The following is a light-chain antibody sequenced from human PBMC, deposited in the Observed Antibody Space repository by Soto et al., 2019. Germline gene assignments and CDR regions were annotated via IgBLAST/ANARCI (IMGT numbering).Light chain of an antibody. Sequence: EIVMTQSPATLSVSPGERATLSCRASQSVSSNLAWYQQKPGQAPRLLIYGASTRATGIPARFIGSGSGTDFTLTISSLQSEDVAVYDCQQYNNWPRGTFGQGTKLEIK. V-gene: IGKV3-15*01. CDR1: QSVSSN. CDR2: GAS. CDR3: QQYNNWPRGT. J-gene: IGKJ2*02.